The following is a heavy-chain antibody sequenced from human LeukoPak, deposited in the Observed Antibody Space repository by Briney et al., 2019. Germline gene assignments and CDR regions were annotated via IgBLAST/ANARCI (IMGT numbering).Heavy chain of an antibody. J-gene: IGHJ2*01. Sequence: SETLSLTCTVSGGSISSSSYYWGWIRQPPGKGLEWIGSIYYSGSTYYNPSLKGRVTISVDTSKNQFSLKLSSVTAADTAVYYCAGARDRIAVAGTWWYFDLWGRGTLVTVSS. D-gene: IGHD6-19*01. V-gene: IGHV4-39*01. CDR2: IYYSGST. CDR1: GGSISSSSYY. CDR3: AGARDRIAVAGTWWYFDL.